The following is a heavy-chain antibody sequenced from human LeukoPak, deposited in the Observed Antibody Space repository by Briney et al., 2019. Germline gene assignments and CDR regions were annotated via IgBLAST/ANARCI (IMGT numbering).Heavy chain of an antibody. V-gene: IGHV1-69*04. CDR2: IIPIFGIA. CDR1: GGTFSSYA. Sequence: SVKVSCKASGGTFSSYAISWVRQAPGQGLEWMGRIIPIFGIANYAQKFQGRVTITADKSTSTAHMELSSLRSEDTAVYYCARQDSSGYYYDYWGQGTLVTVSS. CDR3: ARQDSSGYYYDY. D-gene: IGHD3-22*01. J-gene: IGHJ4*02.